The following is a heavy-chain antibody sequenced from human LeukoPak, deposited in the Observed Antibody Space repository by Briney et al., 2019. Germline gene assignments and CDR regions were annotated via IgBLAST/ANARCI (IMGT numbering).Heavy chain of an antibody. J-gene: IGHJ4*02. CDR2: INPNSGGT. V-gene: IGHV1-2*04. D-gene: IGHD5-18*01. CDR1: GYTFTGYY. Sequence: ASVKVSCKASGYTFTGYYMHWVRQAPGQGLEWMGWINPNSGGTNYAQKFQGWVTMTRDTSISTAYMELSRLRSDDTAVYYCARGVGGYSYGYGFDYWGQGTLVTGSS. CDR3: ARGVGGYSYGYGFDY.